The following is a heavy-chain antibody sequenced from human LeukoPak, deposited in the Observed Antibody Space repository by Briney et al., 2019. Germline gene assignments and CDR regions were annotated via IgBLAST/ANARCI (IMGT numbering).Heavy chain of an antibody. D-gene: IGHD3-16*01. V-gene: IGHV1-3*01. CDR3: VRQSLDGGSCYDY. CDR2: INAGNGNT. CDR1: GYTFTSYA. Sequence: VASVKVSCKASGYTFTSYAMHWVRQAPGQRLEWMGWINAGNGNTKYSQKFQGRVTITRDTSASTAYMELSSLRSEDTAVYYCVRQSLDGGSCYDYWGQGTPVTVSS. J-gene: IGHJ4*02.